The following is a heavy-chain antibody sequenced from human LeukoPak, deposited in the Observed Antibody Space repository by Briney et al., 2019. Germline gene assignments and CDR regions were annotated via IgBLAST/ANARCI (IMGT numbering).Heavy chain of an antibody. CDR2: ISSSGSTI. D-gene: IGHD1-1*01. Sequence: GGYLRLSCAASGFTFSDYYMSWIRQAPGKGLEWVSYISSSGSTIYYADSVKGRFTISRDNAKNSLYLQMNSLRAEDTAVYYCAKLTYELHIAILDSWGQGTLVTVSS. V-gene: IGHV3-11*01. CDR3: AKLTYELHIAILDS. CDR1: GFTFSDYY. J-gene: IGHJ4*02.